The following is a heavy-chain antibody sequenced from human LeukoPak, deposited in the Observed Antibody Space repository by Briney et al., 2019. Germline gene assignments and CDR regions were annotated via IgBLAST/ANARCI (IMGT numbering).Heavy chain of an antibody. CDR1: GGSVSDYY. CDR3: ARHPYDSSGRDYFDY. J-gene: IGHJ4*02. CDR2: IYYTGST. V-gene: IGHV4-59*02. Sequence: SETLSLTCTISGGSVSDYYWSWIRQSPGKGLEWIGYIYYTGSTTYNPSLKSRVTISADTSKNQFSLKLSSVTAADTAVYYCARHPYDSSGRDYFDYWGQGTLVTVSS. D-gene: IGHD3-22*01.